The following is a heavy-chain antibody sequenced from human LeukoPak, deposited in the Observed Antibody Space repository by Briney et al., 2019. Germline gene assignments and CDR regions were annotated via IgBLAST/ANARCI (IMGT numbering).Heavy chain of an antibody. CDR2: IYYSGST. Sequence: PSETLSLTCTVSGGSISSYYWSWIRQPPGQGLGWIGYIYYSGSTNYNPSLKSRVTISVDTPKNQFSLKLTSVTAADMAVYYCARGVPEYYDFWSGYFYYFDYWGQGTLVTVSS. CDR1: GGSISSYY. V-gene: IGHV4-59*01. CDR3: ARGVPEYYDFWSGYFYYFDY. D-gene: IGHD3-3*01. J-gene: IGHJ4*02.